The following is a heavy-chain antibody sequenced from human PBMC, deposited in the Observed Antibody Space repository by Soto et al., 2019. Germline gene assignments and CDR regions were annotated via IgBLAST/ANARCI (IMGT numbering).Heavy chain of an antibody. D-gene: IGHD1-20*01. CDR3: ARGDNWNDGLDY. CDR1: GFTVSSNY. J-gene: IGHJ4*02. V-gene: IGHV3-66*01. Sequence: GGSLRLSCAASGFTVSSNYMSWVRQAPGKGLEWVSVIYSGGSTYYADSVKGRFTISRDNSKNTLYLQMNSLRAEDTAVYYCARGDNWNDGLDYWGQGTLVTVSS. CDR2: IYSGGST.